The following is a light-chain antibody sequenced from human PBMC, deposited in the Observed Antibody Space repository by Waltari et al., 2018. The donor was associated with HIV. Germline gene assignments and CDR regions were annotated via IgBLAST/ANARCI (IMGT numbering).Light chain of an antibody. J-gene: IGLJ2*01. CDR2: PDN. CDR1: QLGDTY. V-gene: IGLV3-1*01. CDR3: QTWDRPTLI. Sequence: YELTQPPSVAVSPGQTASITCSANQLGDTYVSWYQQKPGQSPVLVIYPDNKRPSGIPERYSASLSWNTATLTISGTLPMDEADYSCQTWDRPTLIFGGGTKLTV.